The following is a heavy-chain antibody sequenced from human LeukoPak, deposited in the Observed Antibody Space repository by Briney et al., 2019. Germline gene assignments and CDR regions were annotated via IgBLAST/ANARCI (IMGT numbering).Heavy chain of an antibody. CDR2: IYYSGST. D-gene: IGHD5-12*01. J-gene: IGHJ6*03. CDR3: ARDGPSGYYYYYYMDV. V-gene: IGHV4-39*02. Sequence: SETLSLTCTVSGGSISSRTYYWAWIRQPPGQGLEWIGNIYYSGSTYYNPSLKSRLTMSVDTSKNQFSLKLRSVTAADTAVYYCARDGPSGYYYYYYMDVWGKGTTVTISS. CDR1: GGSISSRTYY.